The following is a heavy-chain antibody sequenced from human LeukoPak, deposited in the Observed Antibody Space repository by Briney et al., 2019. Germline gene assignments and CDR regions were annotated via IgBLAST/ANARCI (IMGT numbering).Heavy chain of an antibody. CDR2: IGAVATTT. V-gene: IGHV3-23*01. Sequence: GGSLRLSCAASGFIFSSYAMSWVRQAPGKGLEWVSTIGAVATTTYYADSVKGRFTISRDNSKNTLYLQLNSLRADDTAVYYCAHQGNYFDDWGQGTLVTVSS. J-gene: IGHJ4*02. CDR1: GFIFSSYA. CDR3: AHQGNYFDD. D-gene: IGHD2-2*01.